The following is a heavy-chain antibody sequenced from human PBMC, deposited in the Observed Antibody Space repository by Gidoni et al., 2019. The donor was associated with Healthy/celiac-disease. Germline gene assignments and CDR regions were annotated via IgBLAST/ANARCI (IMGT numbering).Heavy chain of an antibody. J-gene: IGHJ5*02. CDR3: ARGGWDIVVVPAAIPADHNWFDP. V-gene: IGHV3-11*01. D-gene: IGHD2-2*01. CDR1: GFTFSDYY. CDR2: ISSSGSTI. Sequence: QVQLVESGGGLVKPGGSLRLSCAASGFTFSDYYMSWIRQAPGKGLEWVSYISSSGSTIYYADSVKGRFTISRDNAKNSLYLQMNSLRAEDTAVYYCARGGWDIVVVPAAIPADHNWFDPWGQGTLVTVSS.